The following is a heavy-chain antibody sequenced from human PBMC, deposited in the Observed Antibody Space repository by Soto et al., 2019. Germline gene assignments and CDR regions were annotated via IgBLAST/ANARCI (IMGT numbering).Heavy chain of an antibody. Sequence: EVQLVESGGGFVQPGGSLRLSCVASRFSFTNAWMSWVRQAPGKGPEWVGRIKSKTDGGTADYAAPVKGRFTISRDDSQNTLYLHMDSLKTEDTALYHCSREIGIYGLDIWGQGTTVTVSS. V-gene: IGHV3-15*01. J-gene: IGHJ6*02. CDR3: SREIGIYGLDI. D-gene: IGHD1-26*01. CDR2: IKSKTDGGTA. CDR1: RFSFTNAW.